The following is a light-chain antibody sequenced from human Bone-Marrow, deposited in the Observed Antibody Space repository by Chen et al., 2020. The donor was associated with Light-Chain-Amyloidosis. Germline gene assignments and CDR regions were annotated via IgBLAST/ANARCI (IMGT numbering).Light chain of an antibody. V-gene: IGLV3-21*02. CDR2: DDS. J-gene: IGLJ3*02. CDR3: QVWDRSSDRPV. CDR1: NIGSTS. Sequence: SYVLSQPSSVSVAPGQTAMIVCGGINIGSTSGHWYQQTPGQAPLLVVYDDSDRPSGIPERLSGSNSVNTATLTISRVEAGDEADYYCQVWDRSSDRPVFGGGTKLTVL.